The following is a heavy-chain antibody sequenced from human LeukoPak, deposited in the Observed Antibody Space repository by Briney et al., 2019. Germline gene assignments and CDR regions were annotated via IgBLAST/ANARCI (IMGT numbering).Heavy chain of an antibody. V-gene: IGHV1-46*01. J-gene: IGHJ5*02. Sequence: GASVKVSCKASGYTFTGYYMHWVRQAPGQGLEWMGIINPSGGSTSYAQKFQGRVTMTRDTSTSTVYMELSSLRSEDTAVYYCARADSGGDSSGYNWFDPWGQGTLVTVSS. CDR2: INPSGGST. CDR1: GYTFTGYY. CDR3: ARADSGGDSSGYNWFDP. D-gene: IGHD3-22*01.